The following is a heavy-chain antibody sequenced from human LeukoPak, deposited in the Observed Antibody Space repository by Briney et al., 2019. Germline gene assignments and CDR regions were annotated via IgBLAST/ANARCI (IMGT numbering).Heavy chain of an antibody. V-gene: IGHV3-30*02. J-gene: IGHJ3*01. CDR2: IRYDGSNK. Sequence: PGGSLRLSCAASGFTFSSYGMHWVRQAPGKGLEWVAFIRYDGSNKYYADSVKGRSTISRDNSKNTLYLQMNSLRAEDTAVYYCAKLAVYDSSGYYFIGDAFDVWGQGTMVTVSS. CDR3: AKLAVYDSSGYYFIGDAFDV. D-gene: IGHD3-22*01. CDR1: GFTFSSYG.